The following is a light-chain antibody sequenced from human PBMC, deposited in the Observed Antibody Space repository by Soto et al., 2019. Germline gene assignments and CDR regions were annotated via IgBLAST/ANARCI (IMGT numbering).Light chain of an antibody. V-gene: IGLV1-40*01. CDR1: SSNIGAGYD. CDR3: QSYDTSLSGSRV. CDR2: GDN. Sequence: QSVLTQPPSVSGAPGQRVTFSCTGSSSNIGAGYDVHWYQQFPGTAPKLLIYGDNNRPSGVPDRSAGSRSGTSASLAITGLQAEDEADYYCQSYDTSLSGSRVFGGGTKLTVL. J-gene: IGLJ3*02.